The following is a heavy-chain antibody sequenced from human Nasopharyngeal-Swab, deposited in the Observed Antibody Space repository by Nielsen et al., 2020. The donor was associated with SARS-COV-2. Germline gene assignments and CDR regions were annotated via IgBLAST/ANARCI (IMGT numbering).Heavy chain of an antibody. V-gene: IGHV1-18*01. CDR3: ARGLAVAGIPDFDY. J-gene: IGHJ4*02. D-gene: IGHD6-19*01. Sequence: ASVKVSCKASGYTFTSYGISWVRQAPGQGLEWMGWISAYNGNTNYAQKLQGRVTMTTDTSTSAAYMELRSLRSDDTAVYYCARGLAVAGIPDFDYWGQGTLVTVSS. CDR2: ISAYNGNT. CDR1: GYTFTSYG.